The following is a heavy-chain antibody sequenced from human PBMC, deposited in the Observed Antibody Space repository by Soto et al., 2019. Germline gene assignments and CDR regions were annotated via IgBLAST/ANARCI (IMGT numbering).Heavy chain of an antibody. Sequence: QVQLVESGGGVVQPGRSLRLSCAASGFTFSSYAMHWVRQAPGKGLEWVAVISYDGSNKYYADSVKGRFTISRDNSKNTLYLQMNSLRAEDTAVYYCARGGTVTMGEYWGQGTLVTVSS. D-gene: IGHD4-4*01. J-gene: IGHJ4*02. CDR3: ARGGTVTMGEY. CDR2: ISYDGSNK. CDR1: GFTFSSYA. V-gene: IGHV3-30-3*01.